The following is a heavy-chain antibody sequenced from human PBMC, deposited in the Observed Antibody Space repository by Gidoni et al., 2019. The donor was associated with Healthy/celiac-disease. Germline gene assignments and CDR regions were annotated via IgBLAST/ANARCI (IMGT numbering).Heavy chain of an antibody. D-gene: IGHD2-21*02. CDR3: AREKTANWYFDL. CDR2: IYHSGST. CDR1: GGSISSGGYS. V-gene: IGHV4-30-2*01. J-gene: IGHJ2*01. Sequence: QLQLQESVSGLVKPSQTLSLTCAVPGGSISSGGYSWSWIRQPPGTGLEWIGYIYHSGSTYYNPSLKSRVTISVDRSKNQFSLKLSSVTAADTAVYYCAREKTANWYFDLWGRGTLVTVSS.